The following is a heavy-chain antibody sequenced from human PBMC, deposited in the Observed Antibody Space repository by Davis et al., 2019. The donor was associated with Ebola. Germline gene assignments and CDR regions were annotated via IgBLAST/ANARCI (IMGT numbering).Heavy chain of an antibody. J-gene: IGHJ4*02. V-gene: IGHV4-4*02. Sequence: SETLSLTCAVSGDSIISSKWWSWLRQPPGKGLEWIGEIYHTGPTNYNPSLKSRVTISVDTSKNQFSLKLSSVTAADTAVYYCARGIVLRFLEWSSNYFDYWGQGTLVTVSS. D-gene: IGHD3-3*01. CDR1: GDSIISSKW. CDR2: IYHTGPT. CDR3: ARGIVLRFLEWSSNYFDY.